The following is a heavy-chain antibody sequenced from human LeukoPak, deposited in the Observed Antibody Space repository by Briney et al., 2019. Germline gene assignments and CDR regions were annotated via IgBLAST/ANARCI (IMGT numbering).Heavy chain of an antibody. J-gene: IGHJ4*02. CDR3: ARRVAVADNYFDY. CDR2: VSGNGGVT. CDR1: GFTFSNDA. D-gene: IGHD6-19*01. V-gene: IGHV3-23*01. Sequence: GGSLRLSCAASGFTFSNDAMSWVRQAPGKGLEWVSIVSGNGGVTFYADSVKGRFTISRDNAKNSLYLQMNSLRAEDTGVYYCARRVAVADNYFDYWGQGTLVTVSS.